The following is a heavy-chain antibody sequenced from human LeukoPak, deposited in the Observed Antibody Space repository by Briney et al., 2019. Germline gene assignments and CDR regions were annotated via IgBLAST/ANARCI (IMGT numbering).Heavy chain of an antibody. CDR2: IYYSGST. D-gene: IGHD2-21*02. CDR3: ARGGPTVTAYSSWDS. Sequence: SETLSLTCTVSGGSISGYYWTWLRQPPGKGLEWIGHIYYSGSTNYNASLKSRVTISVDTSKNQFSLILTSVTTADTAVYYCARGGPTVTAYSSWDSWGQGTLVTVSS. CDR1: GGSISGYY. J-gene: IGHJ4*02. V-gene: IGHV4-59*01.